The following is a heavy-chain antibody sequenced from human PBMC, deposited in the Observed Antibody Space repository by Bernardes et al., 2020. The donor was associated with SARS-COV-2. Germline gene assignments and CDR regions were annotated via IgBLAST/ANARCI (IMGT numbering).Heavy chain of an antibody. D-gene: IGHD3-22*01. CDR2: ISAYNGYT. J-gene: IGHJ6*02. CDR3: ARVGHDSSNIPYYYGMDV. V-gene: IGHV1-18*04. CDR1: GYTFITYG. Sequence: ASVKVSCKASGYTFITYGISWVRQAPGQGLEWMGWISAYNGYTDYAQKFQGRVTMTTDASTSTAHMELRSLRSDDTAVYYCARVGHDSSNIPYYYGMDVWGQGTTVSVSS.